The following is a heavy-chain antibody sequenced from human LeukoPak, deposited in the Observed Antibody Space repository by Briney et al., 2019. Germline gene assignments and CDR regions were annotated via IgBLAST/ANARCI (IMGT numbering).Heavy chain of an antibody. J-gene: IGHJ5*02. D-gene: IGHD3-22*01. CDR1: GGSISSYY. V-gene: IGHV4-39*01. CDR3: ARRPRLGYYDSSGYYSGFDP. Sequence: PSETLSLTCTVSGGSISSYYWGWIRQPPGKGLEWIGSIYYSGSTYYNPSLKSRVTISVDTSKNQFSLKLSSVTAADTAVYYCARRPRLGYYDSSGYYSGFDPWGQGTLVTVSS. CDR2: IYYSGST.